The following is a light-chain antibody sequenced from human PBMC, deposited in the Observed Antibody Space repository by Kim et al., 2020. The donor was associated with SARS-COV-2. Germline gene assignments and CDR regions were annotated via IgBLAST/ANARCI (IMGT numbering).Light chain of an antibody. CDR2: AAS. Sequence: DIRMTQSPSSLSASVGDRVTITCRASQDISNYLAWYQQKAGKAPRLLIYAASALQPGVPSRFSGSGSGTDFTLTITSLQPEDVATYFCQKFDGAPWAFGQGTKVDSK. CDR3: QKFDGAPWA. CDR1: QDISNY. V-gene: IGKV1-27*01. J-gene: IGKJ1*01.